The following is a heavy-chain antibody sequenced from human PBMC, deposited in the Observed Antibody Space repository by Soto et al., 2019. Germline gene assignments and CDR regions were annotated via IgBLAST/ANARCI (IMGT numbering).Heavy chain of an antibody. V-gene: IGHV3-74*01. D-gene: IGHD3-16*02. Sequence: DVQLVESGGGLVQPGGSLRLSCAASGVTFSNYWMHWVRQAPGKGLVWVSRINGDGTGTNYAGSVKGQFTISRDNAKNTLYLQMNSLRAEDTAVYYCGRGASGSYRLDYWGQGTLVTVSS. CDR1: GVTFSNYW. CDR2: INGDGTGT. CDR3: GRGASGSYRLDY. J-gene: IGHJ4*02.